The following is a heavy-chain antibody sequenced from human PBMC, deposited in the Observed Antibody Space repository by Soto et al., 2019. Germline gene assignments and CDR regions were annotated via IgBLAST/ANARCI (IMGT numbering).Heavy chain of an antibody. CDR2: IYYSGST. Sequence: SETLSLTCTVSGGSISSSSYYWGWIRQPPGKGLEWIGSIYYSGSTYYNPSLKSRVTISVDTSKNQFSLKLSSVTAADTAVYYCARPVCTNGVCHHYNWFDPWGQGTLVTVSS. CDR3: ARPVCTNGVCHHYNWFDP. J-gene: IGHJ5*02. D-gene: IGHD2-8*01. CDR1: GGSISSSSYY. V-gene: IGHV4-39*01.